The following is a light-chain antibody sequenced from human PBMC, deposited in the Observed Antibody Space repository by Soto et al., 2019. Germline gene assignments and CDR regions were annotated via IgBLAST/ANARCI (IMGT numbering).Light chain of an antibody. J-gene: IGLJ1*01. Sequence: QSVLTQSASVSASPGQSITISCTGTSSDVGGYDYVSWYQQHPGKAPKLMIYDVTNRPSGVSNRFSGSQSGNTASLTISGLQAEDEADYYCISYASINTYVFGTGTQLTVL. CDR1: SSDVGGYDY. CDR2: DVT. CDR3: ISYASINTYV. V-gene: IGLV2-14*01.